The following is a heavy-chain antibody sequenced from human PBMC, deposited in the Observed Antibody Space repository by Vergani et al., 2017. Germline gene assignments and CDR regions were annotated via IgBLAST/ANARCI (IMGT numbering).Heavy chain of an antibody. V-gene: IGHV4-39*01. CDR1: GASIRSSNYY. D-gene: IGHD6-19*01. Sequence: QLQLQESGPRLVKPSETLSLTCSVSGASIRSSNYYWGWIRQPPGKGLEWIASIYYSGSTYYNPSLKSRVTISVDTSKNQFFLKLSSVTAADTAVYFCARHSTVEWLVKLGWIDPWGQGILVTVSS. J-gene: IGHJ5*02. CDR2: IYYSGST. CDR3: ARHSTVEWLVKLGWIDP.